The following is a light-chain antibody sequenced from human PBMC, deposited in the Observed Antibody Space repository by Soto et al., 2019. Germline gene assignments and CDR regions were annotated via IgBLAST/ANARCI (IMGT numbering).Light chain of an antibody. CDR1: QDINKY. J-gene: IGKJ1*01. CDR3: QQYNSYSGT. CDR2: DAS. Sequence: DIQMTQSPSSLSASVGDRVTITCQAIQDINKYLNWYQQKSGKAPKLLMYDASDLETGVPSRSSGSGSGTEFTLTITSLQPDDFETYYCQQYNSYSGTFGQGTKVDIK. V-gene: IGKV1-33*01.